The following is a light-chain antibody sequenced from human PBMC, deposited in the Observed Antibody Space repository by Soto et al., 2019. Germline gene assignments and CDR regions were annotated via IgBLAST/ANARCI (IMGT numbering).Light chain of an antibody. CDR3: QQGHSTPYT. J-gene: IGKJ2*01. Sequence: DIQMTQSPSSLSASVVDRVTITFQASQDIRNYLNWYQHKPGKAPXLLIYEASSLGSGVPSRLSGSGSGTEFTLTISSLQPEDFPTYHCQQGHSTPYTFGQGTKV. CDR2: EAS. CDR1: QDIRNY. V-gene: IGKV1-39*01.